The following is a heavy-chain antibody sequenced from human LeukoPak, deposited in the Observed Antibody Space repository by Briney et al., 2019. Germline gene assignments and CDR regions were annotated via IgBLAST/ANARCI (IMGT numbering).Heavy chain of an antibody. CDR2: INTNTGNP. V-gene: IGHV7-4-1*02. J-gene: IGHJ6*04. CDR1: GYSFSSYG. CDR3: ARVLGGLNLGMDV. D-gene: IGHD3-16*01. Sequence: GASVKVSCKTSGYSFSSYGISWVRQAPGQGLEWMGWINTNTGNPTYAQGFTGRSVFSLDTSVSTAYLQISSLKAEDTAVYYCARVLGGLNLGMDVWGKGSTVTVSP.